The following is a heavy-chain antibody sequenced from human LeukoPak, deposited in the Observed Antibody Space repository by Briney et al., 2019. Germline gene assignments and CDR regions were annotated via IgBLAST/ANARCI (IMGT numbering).Heavy chain of an antibody. CDR1: GGSVRDYY. D-gene: IGHD6-13*01. Sequence: SETLSLTCAVSGGSVRDYYWSWIRQPPGKGLEWIAEIHHSGSTKYNPSLKGRVTISMDTSKNQFSLKLNSMTAADTAVYYRSSHVSAAAGGRWGPGTLVTISS. CDR3: SSHVSAAAGGR. J-gene: IGHJ4*02. V-gene: IGHV4-34*01. CDR2: IHHSGST.